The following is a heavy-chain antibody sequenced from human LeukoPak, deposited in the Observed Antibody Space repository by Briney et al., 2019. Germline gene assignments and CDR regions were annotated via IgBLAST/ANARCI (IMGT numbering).Heavy chain of an antibody. CDR2: IYSGGST. D-gene: IGHD3-3*01. V-gene: IGHV3-53*01. Sequence: GGSLRLSCAASGFTVSSNYMSWVRQAPGKGLEWVSVIYSGGSTYYADSVKGRFTISRDNSKNTLYLQMNSLRAEDTAVYYCASSTYYDFWSGYYQGFEYWGQGTLVTVSS. CDR3: ASSTYYDFWSGYYQGFEY. J-gene: IGHJ4*02. CDR1: GFTVSSNY.